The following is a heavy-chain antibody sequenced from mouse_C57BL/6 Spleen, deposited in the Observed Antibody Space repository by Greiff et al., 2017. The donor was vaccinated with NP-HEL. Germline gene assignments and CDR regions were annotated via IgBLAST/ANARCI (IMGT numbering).Heavy chain of an antibody. CDR1: GFTFSSYA. V-gene: IGHV5-4*03. CDR2: ISDGGSYT. D-gene: IGHD1-1*01. CDR3: ARKGTTVVGYAMDY. J-gene: IGHJ4*01. Sequence: EVKVVESGGGLVKPGGSLKLSCAASGFTFSSYAMSWVRQTPEKRLEWVATISDGGSYTYYPDNVKGRFTISRDNAKNNLYLQMSHLKSEDTSMYYCARKGTTVVGYAMDYWGQGTSVTVSS.